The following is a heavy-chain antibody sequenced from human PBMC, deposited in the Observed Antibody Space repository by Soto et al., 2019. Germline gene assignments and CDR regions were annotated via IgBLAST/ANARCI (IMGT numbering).Heavy chain of an antibody. CDR3: AGGSVASAAEPTGMDV. Sequence: ASVKVSCKASGYTFTAYYIHWVRQAPGQEFEWMGWIRPNGGSTDFAREFQGRFTMTWDTSISTAYMDLSSLRSDDTAVYYCAGGSVASAAEPTGMDVWGQGTTVTVSS. CDR1: GYTFTAYY. D-gene: IGHD6-13*01. J-gene: IGHJ6*02. V-gene: IGHV1-2*02. CDR2: IRPNGGST.